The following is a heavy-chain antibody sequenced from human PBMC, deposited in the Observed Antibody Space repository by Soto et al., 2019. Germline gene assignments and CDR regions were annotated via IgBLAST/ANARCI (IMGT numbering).Heavy chain of an antibody. Sequence: SETLSLTCAVYGGSFSGYYWSWIRQPPGKGLEWIGEINHSGSTNYNPSLKSRVTISVVTSKNQFSLKLSSVTAADTAVYYCARVSRFRPTSGWPRGVGWFDPWGQGTLVTVSS. CDR1: GGSFSGYY. D-gene: IGHD6-19*01. J-gene: IGHJ5*02. V-gene: IGHV4-34*01. CDR2: INHSGST. CDR3: ARVSRFRPTSGWPRGVGWFDP.